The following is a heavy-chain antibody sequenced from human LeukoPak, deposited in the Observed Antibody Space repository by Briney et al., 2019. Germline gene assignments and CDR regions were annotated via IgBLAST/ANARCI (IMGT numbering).Heavy chain of an antibody. CDR1: GGSISSRSCC. J-gene: IGHJ4*02. V-gene: IGHV4-39*01. D-gene: IGHD1-26*01. Sequence: PSETLSLTCTVSGGSISSRSCCWGWIRQPPGKGLEWIGTIYYSGSTYYNPSLKSRVTISVDTSKNQFSLRLSSVTAADTAVYYCARQVYSGTHYFDYWGQGTLVTVFS. CDR2: IYYSGST. CDR3: ARQVYSGTHYFDY.